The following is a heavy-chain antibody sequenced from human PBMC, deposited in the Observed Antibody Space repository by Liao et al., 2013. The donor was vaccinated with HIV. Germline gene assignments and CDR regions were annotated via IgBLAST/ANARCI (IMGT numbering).Heavy chain of an antibody. Sequence: QVQLQESGPGLVKPSETLSLTCTVSGGPISSYYWSWIRQPAGKGLEWIGRTYTSGSTNYNPSLKSRVTMSADTSKRQVSLKLSSVTAADTAVYYCARNGLWLGYYYYYMDVWGKGTTVTVSS. D-gene: IGHD5-18*01. CDR2: TYTSGST. CDR3: ARNGLWLGYYYYYMDV. V-gene: IGHV4-4*07. J-gene: IGHJ6*03. CDR1: GGPISSYY.